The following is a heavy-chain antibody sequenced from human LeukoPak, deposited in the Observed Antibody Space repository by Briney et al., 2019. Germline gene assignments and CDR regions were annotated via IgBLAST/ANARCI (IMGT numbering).Heavy chain of an antibody. Sequence: ASVKVSCKASGYTFTNYDIMWVRQATGQGPEWMGWMNSNSGNTGYAQKFQGRVTMTRDTSINTAYMELHSLTSEDTAVYYCARGRGGTVVRGYLDYWGQGPLVTVSS. CDR3: ARGRGGTVVRGYLDY. J-gene: IGHJ4*02. CDR1: GYTFTNYD. D-gene: IGHD3-10*01. CDR2: MNSNSGNT. V-gene: IGHV1-8*01.